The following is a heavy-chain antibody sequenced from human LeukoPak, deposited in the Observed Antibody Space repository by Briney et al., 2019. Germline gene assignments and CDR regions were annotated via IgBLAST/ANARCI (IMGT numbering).Heavy chain of an antibody. V-gene: IGHV3-53*01. D-gene: IGHD3-10*01. CDR3: ARDLITMVRGVKYYYYGMDV. CDR1: GFTVSSNY. CDR2: IYSGGST. J-gene: IGHJ6*04. Sequence: GGSLRLSCAASGFTVSSNYMSWVRQAPGKELEWVSVIYSGGSTYYADSVKGRFTISRDNSKNTLYLQMNSLRAEDTAVYYCARDLITMVRGVKYYYYGMDVWGKGTTVTVSS.